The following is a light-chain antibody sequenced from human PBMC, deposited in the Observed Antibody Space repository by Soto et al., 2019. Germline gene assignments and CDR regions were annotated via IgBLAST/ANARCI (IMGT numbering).Light chain of an antibody. Sequence: QSVLTQPPSVSGAPGQRVTISCTGSSSNIGAHYDVHWYQQLPGTAPKVIIYGDHQRPSRVPDRFSGSKSGTSASLAISGLQSEDEADYYCASWDNSLSAYLFGRGTKLTVL. J-gene: IGLJ1*01. V-gene: IGLV1-40*01. CDR1: SSNIGAHYD. CDR3: ASWDNSLSAYL. CDR2: GDH.